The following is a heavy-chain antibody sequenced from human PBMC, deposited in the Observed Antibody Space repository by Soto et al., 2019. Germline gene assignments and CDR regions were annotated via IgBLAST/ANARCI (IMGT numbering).Heavy chain of an antibody. J-gene: IGHJ6*02. D-gene: IGHD4-17*01. CDR1: GYSFTSYW. Sequence: PGESLKISCKGSGYSFTSYWITWVRQMPGKGLEWMGRIDPSDSYTNHNPSFQGHVTISADKSISTAYLQWSSLKASDTAMYYCARLYGGNSGMDVWGQGTTVTVSS. CDR2: IDPSDSYT. V-gene: IGHV5-10-1*01. CDR3: ARLYGGNSGMDV.